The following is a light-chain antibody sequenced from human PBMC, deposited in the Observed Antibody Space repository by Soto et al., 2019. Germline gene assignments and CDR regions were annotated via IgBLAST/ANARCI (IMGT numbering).Light chain of an antibody. Sequence: DIQMTQSPSSLSASVGDRVTITCRASQGISNYLAWYQQRPGKVPKLLIYDASTLQSGIPSRFSGSGSGTDFTLTISSLQTEDVATYYCQKYNRAPWTFGQGTKVEIK. CDR3: QKYNRAPWT. V-gene: IGKV1-27*01. J-gene: IGKJ1*01. CDR2: DAS. CDR1: QGISNY.